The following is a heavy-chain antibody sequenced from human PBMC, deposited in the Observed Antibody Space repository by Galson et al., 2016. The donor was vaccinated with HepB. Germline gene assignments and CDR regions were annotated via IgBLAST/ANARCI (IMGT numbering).Heavy chain of an antibody. CDR2: VYHIGST. D-gene: IGHD2-15*01. Sequence: LSLTCTVSSDSIRTSFWTWIRQPPGKGLEWIGYVYHIGSTNYNPSLKSRVNISQDMSKNQVSLRLTSVTAAYTAVYFCARDSDGGFDGLDVWGQGTMVIVSS. CDR1: SDSIRTSF. J-gene: IGHJ3*01. V-gene: IGHV4-59*01. CDR3: ARDSDGGFDGLDV.